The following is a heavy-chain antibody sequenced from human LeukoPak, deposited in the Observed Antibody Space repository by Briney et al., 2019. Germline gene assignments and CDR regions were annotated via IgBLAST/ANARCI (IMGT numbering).Heavy chain of an antibody. CDR1: GGSFSGYY. D-gene: IGHD6-6*01. CDR3: AKMSSSSSWFDP. V-gene: IGHV4-34*01. J-gene: IGHJ5*02. Sequence: SETLSLTCAVYGGSFSGYYWSWVRQPPGKGLEWIGEINHSGRNNYNPSLKTRVTISVDTSKNQSSLKLSSVTAADTAVYFCAKMSSSSSWFDPWGQGTLVTVSS. CDR2: INHSGRN.